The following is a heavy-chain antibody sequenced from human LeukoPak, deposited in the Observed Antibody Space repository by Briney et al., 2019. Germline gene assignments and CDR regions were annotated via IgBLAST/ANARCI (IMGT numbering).Heavy chain of an antibody. V-gene: IGHV1-69*05. J-gene: IGHJ6*03. D-gene: IGHD3-3*01. CDR3: ATRTDNYDFWSGYSNYYYYYMDV. CDR1: GGTFSSYA. CDR2: IIPIFGTA. Sequence: SVKVSCKASGGTFSSYAISWVRQAPGQGLEWMGGIIPIFGTANYAQKFQGRVTTTTDESTSTAYMELSSLRSEDTAVYYCATRTDNYDFWSGYSNYYYYYMDVWGKGTTVTVSS.